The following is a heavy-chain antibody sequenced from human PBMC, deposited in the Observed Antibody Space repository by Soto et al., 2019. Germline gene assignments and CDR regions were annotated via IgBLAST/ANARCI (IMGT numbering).Heavy chain of an antibody. CDR2: IYPGDSDT. CDR1: GYSFTSYC. CDR3: ARTSAAGKYYYGMDV. V-gene: IGHV5-51*01. D-gene: IGHD6-13*01. Sequence: PVESLKISCEGSGYSFTSYCIGWVRQMPGKGLEWMGIIYPGDSDTRYSPSFQGQVTISADKSISTAYLQWSSLKASDTAMYYCARTSAAGKYYYGMDVWGQGATVTVS. J-gene: IGHJ6*02.